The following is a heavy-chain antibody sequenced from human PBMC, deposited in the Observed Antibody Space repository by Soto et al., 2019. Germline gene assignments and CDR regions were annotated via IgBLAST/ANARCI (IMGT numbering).Heavy chain of an antibody. Sequence: QVQLVQSGAEVKKPGSSVKVSCKASGGTFSSYAISWVRQAPGQGLEWMGGIIPIFGTANYAQTFQGRVTITADESTSTAYMELSSLRSEDTAVYYCARDHPPQLVGYYGMDVWGQGTTVTVSS. D-gene: IGHD6-6*01. J-gene: IGHJ6*02. CDR2: IIPIFGTA. CDR1: GGTFSSYA. CDR3: ARDHPPQLVGYYGMDV. V-gene: IGHV1-69*01.